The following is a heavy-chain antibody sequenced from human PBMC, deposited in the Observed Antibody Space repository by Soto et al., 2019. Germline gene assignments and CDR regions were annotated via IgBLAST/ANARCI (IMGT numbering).Heavy chain of an antibody. J-gene: IGHJ4*02. CDR1: GYSFTSYW. Sequence: ESLPLSCKGSGYSFTSYWIGWVRQMPGKGLEWIGIIYPGDSDTRYSPSFQGQVTTSADKSISTAYLQWSSLKASDTAMYYCARRETGTTYVLNWGQGTLVTVSS. CDR3: ARRETGTTYVLN. D-gene: IGHD1-1*01. CDR2: IYPGDSDT. V-gene: IGHV5-51*01.